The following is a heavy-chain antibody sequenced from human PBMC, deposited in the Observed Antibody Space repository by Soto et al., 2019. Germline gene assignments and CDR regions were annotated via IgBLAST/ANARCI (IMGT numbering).Heavy chain of an antibody. CDR1: VFPFGDYY. V-gene: IGHV3-11*06. D-gene: IGHD1-1*01. J-gene: IGHJ2*01. CDR3: ARRLGSLPTANLDL. CDR2: LSSSSRFT. Sequence: PGWSLRVSFKASVFPFGDYYMSLIRQSSERGLEWLSFLSSSSRFTKSADSVRGRFTISRDKAKNALYLRMNSLRAADTAVYYCARRLGSLPTANLDLWGRSTVV.